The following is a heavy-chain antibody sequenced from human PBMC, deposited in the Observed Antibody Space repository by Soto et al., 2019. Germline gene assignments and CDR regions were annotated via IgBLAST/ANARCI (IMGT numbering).Heavy chain of an antibody. CDR2: IFPPDSDT. J-gene: IGHJ4*02. Sequence: PGESLKISCKGSGYSFSNYWIAWVRQMPGKGLEWMGIIFPPDSDTTYSPSFQGQVTISADKSISTSYLQWSSLKASDTAMYYCASSVVVPSTMNYFDYWGQGSLVTVSS. CDR3: ASSVVVPSTMNYFDY. V-gene: IGHV5-51*01. D-gene: IGHD2-15*01. CDR1: GYSFSNYW.